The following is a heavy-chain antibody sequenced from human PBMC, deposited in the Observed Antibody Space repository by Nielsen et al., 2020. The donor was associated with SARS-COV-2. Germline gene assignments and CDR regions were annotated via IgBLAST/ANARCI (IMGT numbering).Heavy chain of an antibody. V-gene: IGHV4-39*07. CDR3: ARRQGGWLQAVHYFDY. J-gene: IGHJ4*02. Sequence: SETLSLTCTVSGGSISSGGYYWSWVRQPPGKGLEWIGEIYHSGSTNYNPSLKSRVTISVDKSKNQFSLKLSSVTAADTAVYYCARRQGGWLQAVHYFDYWGQGTLVTVSS. CDR2: IYHSGST. CDR1: GGSISSGGYY. D-gene: IGHD5-24*01.